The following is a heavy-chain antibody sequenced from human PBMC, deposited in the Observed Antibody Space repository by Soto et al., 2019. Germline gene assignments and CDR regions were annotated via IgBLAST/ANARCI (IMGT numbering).Heavy chain of an antibody. CDR3: TTRITIFGVVTQYGMDV. D-gene: IGHD3-3*01. J-gene: IGHJ6*02. Sequence: PGGSLRLSCAASGFTFSNAWMNWVRQAPGKGLEWVGRIKSKTDGGTTDYAAPVKGRFTISRDDSKNTLYLQMNSLKTEDTAVYYCTTRITIFGVVTQYGMDVWGQGTTVTVSS. CDR2: IKSKTDGGTT. CDR1: GFTFSNAW. V-gene: IGHV3-15*07.